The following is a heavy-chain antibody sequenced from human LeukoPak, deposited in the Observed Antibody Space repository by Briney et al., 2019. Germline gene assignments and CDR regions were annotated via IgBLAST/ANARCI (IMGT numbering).Heavy chain of an antibody. CDR2: ISWNSGSI. J-gene: IGHJ4*02. CDR3: AKGYSSGSSLSDY. CDR1: GFTFDDYD. Sequence: GGSLRLSCAASGFTFDDYDMHWVRQAPGKGLEWVSGISWNSGSIGYADSVKGRFTISRDNAKNSLYLQMNSLRAEDTALYYCAKGYSSGSSLSDYWGQGTLVTVSS. D-gene: IGHD6-19*01. V-gene: IGHV3-9*01.